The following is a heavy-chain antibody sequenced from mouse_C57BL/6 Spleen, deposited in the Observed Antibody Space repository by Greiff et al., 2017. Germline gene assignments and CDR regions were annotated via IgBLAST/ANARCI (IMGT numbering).Heavy chain of an antibody. J-gene: IGHJ2*01. D-gene: IGHD2-14*01. CDR2: ISGGGGNT. CDR1: GFTFSSYT. CDR3: ARPIGGYFDY. Sequence: EVQGVESGGGLVKPGGSLKLSCAASGFTFSSYTMSWVRQTPEKRLEWVATISGGGGNTYYPDSVKGRFTISRDNAKNTLYLQMSSLRSEDTALYYCARPIGGYFDYWGQGTTLTVSS. V-gene: IGHV5-9*01.